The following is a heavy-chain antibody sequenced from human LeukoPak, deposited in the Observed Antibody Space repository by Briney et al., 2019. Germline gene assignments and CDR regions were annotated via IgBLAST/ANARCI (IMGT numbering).Heavy chain of an antibody. D-gene: IGHD3-22*01. CDR2: IIPIFGTA. CDR1: GYTLTELS. Sequence: SVKVSCKVSGYTLTELSMHWVRQAPGQGLEWMGGIIPIFGTANYAQKFQGRVTITADESTSTAYMELSSLRSEDTAVYYCAGGPYYYDSSGYYYDYWGQGTLVTVSS. V-gene: IGHV1-69*13. CDR3: AGGPYYYDSSGYYYDY. J-gene: IGHJ4*02.